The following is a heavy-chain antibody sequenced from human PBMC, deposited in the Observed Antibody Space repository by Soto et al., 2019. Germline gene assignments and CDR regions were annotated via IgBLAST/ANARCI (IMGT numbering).Heavy chain of an antibody. J-gene: IGHJ6*03. CDR3: ARVSPKPISGSYHYNMDV. V-gene: IGHV4-31*03. CDR2: INYSGST. Sequence: QGQLQESGPGLVKPSQTLSLTCTVSGGSISSGGSYLSWIRQHPGKGLEWIGYINYSGSTYYNPSLTSRVIISVDTSKNHFNLNLSSVTAADTAVYYCARVSPKPISGSYHYNMDVWGKGTTVTVSS. CDR1: GGSISSGGSY. D-gene: IGHD2-2*02.